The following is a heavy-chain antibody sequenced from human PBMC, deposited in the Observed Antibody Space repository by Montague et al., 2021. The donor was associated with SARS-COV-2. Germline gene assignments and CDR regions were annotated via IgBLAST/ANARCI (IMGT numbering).Heavy chain of an antibody. CDR1: GFTFSSYA. D-gene: IGHD1-1*01. CDR3: AREREVERAARTLVAFDM. CDR2: ISQSGTA. Sequence: LRLSCAASGFTFSSYAMHWLRQSPRSGLEWIAEISQSGTAHYNPSLESRVSISIDTSRNQFTLKLSSVTAADTAMYYGAREREVERAARTLVAFDMWGQGTMVTVSS. J-gene: IGHJ3*02. V-gene: IGHV4-34*01.